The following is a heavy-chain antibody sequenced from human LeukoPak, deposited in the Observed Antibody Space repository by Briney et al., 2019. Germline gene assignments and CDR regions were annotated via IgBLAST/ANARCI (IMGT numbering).Heavy chain of an antibody. V-gene: IGHV4-39*01. CDR3: ARRPPALGAFDI. CDR1: GGSITRSNYY. J-gene: IGHJ3*02. Sequence: SETLSLTCTFSGGSITRSNYYWGWICQPPGKALEWIGSMYNTGGSYYNPSLKSRVTISVDMSKNQFSLKVSSVTAADTAVYYCARRPPALGAFDIWGQGTMVSVSS. CDR2: MYNTGGS.